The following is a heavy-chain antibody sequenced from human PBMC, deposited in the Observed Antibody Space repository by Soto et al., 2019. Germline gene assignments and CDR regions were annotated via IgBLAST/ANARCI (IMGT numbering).Heavy chain of an antibody. D-gene: IGHD3-9*01. J-gene: IGHJ5*02. CDR3: ARGQYDIFSGFVYNWFDP. V-gene: IGHV1-2*04. Sequence: ASVKVSCKASGYSFSGSYMHWVRQAPGQGLEWMGWINPNSGGTNYAQKFQGWVTMTRDTSISTAYMELSRLRSDDTAVYYCARGQYDIFSGFVYNWFDPWGQGTLVTVSS. CDR2: INPNSGGT. CDR1: GYSFSGSY.